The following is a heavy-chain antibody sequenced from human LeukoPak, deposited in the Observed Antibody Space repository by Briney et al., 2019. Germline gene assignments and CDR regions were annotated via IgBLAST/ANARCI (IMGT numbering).Heavy chain of an antibody. J-gene: IGHJ3*02. V-gene: IGHV5-51*01. Sequence: ESLQISCKGSGYSFTSYWIGWVRQMPGKGLEWMGIIYPGDSDTRYRPSFQGQVTISADKSISTAYLQWSSLKASDTAMYYCVITGGLLWFGEFPGDDAFDIWGQGTMVTVSS. CDR3: VITGGLLWFGEFPGDDAFDI. CDR1: GYSFTSYW. D-gene: IGHD3-10*01. CDR2: IYPGDSDT.